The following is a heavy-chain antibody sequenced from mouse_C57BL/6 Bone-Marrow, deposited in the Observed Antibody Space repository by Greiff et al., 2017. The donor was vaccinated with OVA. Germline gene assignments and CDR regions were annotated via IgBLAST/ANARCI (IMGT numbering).Heavy chain of an antibody. D-gene: IGHD3-2*02. CDR2: ISSGGSYT. Sequence: EVKLVESGGDLVKPGGSLKLSCAASGFTFSSYGMSWVRQTPDKRLEWVATISSGGSYTYYPDSVKGRFTISRDNAKNILYLQMSSLKSEDTAMYYCARQSSGYAMDYWGQGTSVTVSS. CDR3: ARQSSGYAMDY. CDR1: GFTFSSYG. V-gene: IGHV5-6*01. J-gene: IGHJ4*01.